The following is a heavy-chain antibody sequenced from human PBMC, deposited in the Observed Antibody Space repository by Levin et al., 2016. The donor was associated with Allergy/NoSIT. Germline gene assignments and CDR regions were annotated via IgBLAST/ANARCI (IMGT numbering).Heavy chain of an antibody. V-gene: IGHV4-59*12. CDR3: ARAVFVGGYGSGTSYRSTHYYGMDI. CDR2: IYHSGSK. CDR1: GGSISSYR. D-gene: IGHD3-10*01. Sequence: SETLSLTCTVSGGSISSYRWSWIRQPPGKGLEWIGHIYHSGSKTYNPSLKSRVSMAIDASKNQFSLQLNSVNAADTAVYYCARAVFVGGYGSGTSYRSTHYYGMDIWGQGTTVGVSS. J-gene: IGHJ6*02.